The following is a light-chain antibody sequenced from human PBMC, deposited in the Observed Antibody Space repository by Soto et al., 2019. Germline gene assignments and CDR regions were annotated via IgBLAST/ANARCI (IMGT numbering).Light chain of an antibody. V-gene: IGKV3-11*01. CDR1: QDINNY. CDR3: QQRSDWPPFT. CDR2: DRS. J-gene: IGKJ2*01. Sequence: EIVLTQSPVTLSLSPGERATLSCRASQDINNYLAWYQQKRGQAPRLPFYDRSKRAIGIPARFSGSGSGTDFTLTISSLEPDDFAVYYCQQRSDWPPFTFGQGTKLEIK.